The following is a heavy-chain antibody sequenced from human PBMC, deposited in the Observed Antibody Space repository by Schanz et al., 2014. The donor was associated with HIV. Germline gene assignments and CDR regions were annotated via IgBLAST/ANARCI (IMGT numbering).Heavy chain of an antibody. V-gene: IGHV3-33*05. CDR1: EFIFSSYG. D-gene: IGHD6-6*01. Sequence: QVQVEESGGGVVQPGRYLRLSCAASEFIFSSYGIHWVRQAPGKGLEWVAVISNDGSNKYYADSVKGRFTISRDNSKKTLYLQMNSLRAGDTAVYYCASTEFPYSSSSDYYYGMDVWGQGTTVTVSS. CDR3: ASTEFPYSSSSDYYYGMDV. CDR2: ISNDGSNK. J-gene: IGHJ6*02.